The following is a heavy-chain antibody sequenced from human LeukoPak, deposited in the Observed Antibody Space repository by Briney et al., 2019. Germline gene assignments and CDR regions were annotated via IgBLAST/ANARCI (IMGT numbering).Heavy chain of an antibody. CDR3: ARNKRGDY. CDR2: INQDGSEE. J-gene: IGHJ4*02. CDR1: GFTFSYYW. Sequence: GGSLRLSCAASGFTFSYYWMSWVRQVPGKGLEWLANINQDGSEENYVDSVKGRFTISRDNAKNSVYLQMNSLRAEDRAIYYCARNKRGDYWGQGALVTVSS. D-gene: IGHD1/OR15-1a*01. V-gene: IGHV3-7*01.